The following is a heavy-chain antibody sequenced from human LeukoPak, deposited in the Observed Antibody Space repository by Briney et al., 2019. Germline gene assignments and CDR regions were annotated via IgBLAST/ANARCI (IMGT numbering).Heavy chain of an antibody. CDR2: ISGSLGST. CDR3: AKDRSPFDY. Sequence: GGSLRLSCAASGFTFSSNAMSWVRQAPGKGLEWASGISGSLGSTFYADSVKGRFTISRDNSKNTLYLQMNSLRAEDTAVYYCAKDRSPFDYWGQGTLVTVSS. CDR1: GFTFSSNA. V-gene: IGHV3-23*01. J-gene: IGHJ4*02.